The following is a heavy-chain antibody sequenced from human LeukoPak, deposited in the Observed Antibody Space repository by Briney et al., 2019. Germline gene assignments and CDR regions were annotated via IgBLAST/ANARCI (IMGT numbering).Heavy chain of an antibody. Sequence: ASVKVSCKASGYTFTSYDINWVRQATGQGLEWMGWMKPNSGGTNYAQKFQGRVTMTRDTSISTAYMELSRLRSDDTAVYYCARDISPDTAMVSEFDYWGQGTLVTVSS. D-gene: IGHD5-18*01. J-gene: IGHJ4*02. V-gene: IGHV1-2*02. CDR3: ARDISPDTAMVSEFDY. CDR2: MKPNSGGT. CDR1: GYTFTSYD.